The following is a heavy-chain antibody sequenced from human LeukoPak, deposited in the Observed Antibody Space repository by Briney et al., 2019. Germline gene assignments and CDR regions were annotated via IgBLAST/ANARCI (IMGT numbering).Heavy chain of an antibody. CDR2: ISSSSSYI. V-gene: IGHV3-21*01. CDR1: GFTFSSYS. J-gene: IGHJ3*02. Sequence: GGSQRLSCAASGFTFSSYSMNWVRQAPGKGLEWVSSISSSSSYIYYADSVKGRFTISRDNAKNSLYLQMNSLRAEDTAVYYCARVAHGAFDIWGQGTMVTVSS. D-gene: IGHD5-12*01. CDR3: ARVAHGAFDI.